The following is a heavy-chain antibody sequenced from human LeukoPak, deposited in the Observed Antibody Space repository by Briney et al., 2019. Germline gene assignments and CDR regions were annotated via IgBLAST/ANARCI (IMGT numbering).Heavy chain of an antibody. Sequence: SETLSLTCAVYGGSFSGYYWSWIRRPPGKGLEWIGEINHSGSTNYNPSLKSRVTISVDTSKNQFSLKLSSVTAADTAVYYCARGRDYDILTGYPRVTFDYWGQGTLVTVSS. CDR2: INHSGST. D-gene: IGHD3-9*01. CDR1: GGSFSGYY. J-gene: IGHJ4*02. CDR3: ARGRDYDILTGYPRVTFDY. V-gene: IGHV4-34*01.